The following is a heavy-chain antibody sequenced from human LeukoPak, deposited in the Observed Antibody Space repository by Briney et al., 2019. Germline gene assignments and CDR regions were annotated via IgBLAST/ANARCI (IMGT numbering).Heavy chain of an antibody. CDR3: ARVGAGYIVVVPAAIPYYYYGMDV. V-gene: IGHV3-23*01. D-gene: IGHD2-2*02. J-gene: IGHJ6*02. CDR2: ISGSGGSS. CDR1: GFTFSSYA. Sequence: GGSLRLSCAASGFTFSSYAMSWVRQAPGKGLEWVSAISGSGGSSYYADSVKGRFTISRDNSKNTLYLQMNSLRAEDTAVYYCARVGAGYIVVVPAAIPYYYYGMDVWGQGTTVTVSS.